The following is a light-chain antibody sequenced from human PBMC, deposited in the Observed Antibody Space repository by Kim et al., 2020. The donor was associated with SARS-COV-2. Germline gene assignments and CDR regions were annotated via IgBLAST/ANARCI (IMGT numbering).Light chain of an antibody. J-gene: IGKJ2*02. CDR3: QQYNNWPLGGT. CDR1: HSASSS. Sequence: PGESAGPACLASHSASSSLAWYQQTPGQAPMLLSYGASTRAAGIPARFSCGGSGTEFTLTISSLQSEDFAVYFCQQYNNWPLGGTFGQGTKLEI. V-gene: IGKV3-15*01. CDR2: GAS.